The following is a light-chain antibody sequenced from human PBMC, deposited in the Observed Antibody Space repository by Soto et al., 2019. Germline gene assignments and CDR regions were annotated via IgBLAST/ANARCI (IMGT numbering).Light chain of an antibody. CDR3: QQTYSFPWT. J-gene: IGKJ1*01. CDR2: TAS. V-gene: IGKV1-39*01. CDR1: QGIGDY. Sequence: DIQMTQSPSSLSASVGDRVTISCRASQGIGDYLSWFQQKPGEAPKLLINTASTLQSGVPIRFSGAGSRTHFILTISGLQPEDSATYYCQQTYSFPWTFGQGTRVDIK.